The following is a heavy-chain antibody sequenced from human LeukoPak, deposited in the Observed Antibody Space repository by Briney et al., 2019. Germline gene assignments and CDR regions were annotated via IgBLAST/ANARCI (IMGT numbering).Heavy chain of an antibody. CDR1: CGSIRSYY. CDR3: ARDPYSDPYCSGGSCYLNWFDP. CDR2: IFYIGTT. V-gene: IGHV4-59*12. J-gene: IGHJ5*02. D-gene: IGHD2-15*01. Sequence: SETLSLTCTVPCGSIRSYYCSCIRHPPGKGLEWVGYIFYIGTTYSKPSLKSRVTISVDTSKNQFSLKLSSVNAADTAVYYCARDPYSDPYCSGGSCYLNWFDPWGQGTLVTVSS.